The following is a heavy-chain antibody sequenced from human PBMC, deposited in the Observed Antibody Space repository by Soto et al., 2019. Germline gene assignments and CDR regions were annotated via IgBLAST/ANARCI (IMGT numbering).Heavy chain of an antibody. CDR1: GGTFSSET. CDR2: IIPMVDIV. V-gene: IGHV1-69*02. J-gene: IGHJ5*02. CDR3: SSWFDP. Sequence: QVQLVQSGAEVKKPGSSVRVSCKASGGTFSSETISWVRQAPGQGLEWMGRIIPMVDIVNYAQRLQGRVTITADKSTSTVYMELSRLRSEDTAVYYCSSWFDPWGQGTLVTVSS.